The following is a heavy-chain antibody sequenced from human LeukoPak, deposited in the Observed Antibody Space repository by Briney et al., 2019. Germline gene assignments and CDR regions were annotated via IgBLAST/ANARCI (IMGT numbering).Heavy chain of an antibody. D-gene: IGHD3-22*01. CDR1: GFTFSSYA. CDR3: ARDFDSSGYYASDY. J-gene: IGHJ4*02. Sequence: GGSLRLSCAASGFTFSSYAMSWVRQVPGKGLEWASAISGSGGSTYYADSVKGRFTISRDNSKNTLYLQMNSLRAEDTAVYYCARDFDSSGYYASDYWGQGTLVTVSS. V-gene: IGHV3-23*01. CDR2: ISGSGGST.